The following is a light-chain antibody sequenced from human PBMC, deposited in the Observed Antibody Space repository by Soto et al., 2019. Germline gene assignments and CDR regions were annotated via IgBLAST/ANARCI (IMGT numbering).Light chain of an antibody. CDR3: QQSSSTPHT. V-gene: IGKV1-39*01. Sequence: DIHMTQSPSSLSSSLVDIVTITLRASQTINNYLHWYQQRPGEAPKLLIYSASNLQTGVPPRFSGSGSGTHFTLTISSLQPEDFATYYCQQSSSTPHTFGQGTKVDIK. CDR2: SAS. CDR1: QTINNY. J-gene: IGKJ2*01.